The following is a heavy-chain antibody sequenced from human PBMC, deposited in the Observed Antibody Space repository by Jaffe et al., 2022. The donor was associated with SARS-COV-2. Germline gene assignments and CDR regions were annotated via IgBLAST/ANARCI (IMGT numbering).Heavy chain of an antibody. V-gene: IGHV4-39*01. CDR2: IFYSGST. CDR3: ARHRVFGSSWYSPDAYYFDY. Sequence: QLQLQESGPGLVKPSETLSLTCTVSGGSISSSSYYWGWIRQPPGKGLEWIGSIFYSGSTYYNPSLKSRVTISVDTSKNQFSLKLSSVTAADTAVYYCARHRVFGSSWYSPDAYYFDYWGQGTLVTVSS. D-gene: IGHD6-13*01. CDR1: GGSISSSSYY. J-gene: IGHJ4*02.